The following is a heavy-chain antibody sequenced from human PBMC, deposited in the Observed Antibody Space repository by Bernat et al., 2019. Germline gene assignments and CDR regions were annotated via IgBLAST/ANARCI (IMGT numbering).Heavy chain of an antibody. CDR2: ISYDGSNK. Sequence: QVQLVESGGGVVQPGRSLRLSCAASGFTFSSYAMHWVRQAPGKGLEWVAVISYDGSNKYYADSVKGRFTITRDNSKNKLYLQMNSLRAEGTAVYYCARGAAAALGYWGQGALVTVSS. CDR3: ARGAAAALGY. J-gene: IGHJ4*02. CDR1: GFTFSSYA. D-gene: IGHD6-13*01. V-gene: IGHV3-30*01.